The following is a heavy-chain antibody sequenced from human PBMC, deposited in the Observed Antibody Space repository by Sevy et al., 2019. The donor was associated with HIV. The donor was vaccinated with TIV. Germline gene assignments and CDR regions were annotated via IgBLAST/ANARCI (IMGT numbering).Heavy chain of an antibody. J-gene: IGHJ6*03. CDR3: ARLPMVRARGSYYYYYYYMDV. V-gene: IGHV4-59*08. D-gene: IGHD3-10*01. Sequence: SETLSLTCTVSGGSISSYYWSWIRQPPGKGLEWIGYNYYSGSTNYNPSLKSRVTISVDTSKNQFSLKLSSVTAADTAVYYCARLPMVRARGSYYYYYYYMDVWGKGTTVTVSS. CDR1: GGSISSYY. CDR2: NYYSGST.